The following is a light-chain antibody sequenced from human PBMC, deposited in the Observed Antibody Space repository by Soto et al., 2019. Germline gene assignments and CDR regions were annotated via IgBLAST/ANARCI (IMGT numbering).Light chain of an antibody. CDR1: QTVSSVH. Sequence: EIVLTQSPGTLSLSPGERATLSCRASQTVSSVHLAWYQQRPGQAPRLLIYGASRRAAGIPDRFSGSGSGTDFTLTISSLQAADFAVYHCQHYNNWPITFGQGTRLEIK. J-gene: IGKJ5*01. CDR3: QHYNNWPIT. CDR2: GAS. V-gene: IGKV3-20*01.